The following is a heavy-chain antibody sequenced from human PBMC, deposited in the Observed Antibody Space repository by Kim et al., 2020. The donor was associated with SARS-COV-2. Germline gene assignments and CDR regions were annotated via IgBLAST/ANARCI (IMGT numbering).Heavy chain of an antibody. V-gene: IGHV3-48*03. Sequence: GGSLRLSCAASGFMYSADEMNWARQAPGKGLEWIAYNSSSGRVLFYAESVKGRFTISRDNAKNSLYLQMNSLRGDDTAIYYCARGRNYFGPWGQGTLVTVSS. CDR2: NSSSGRVL. D-gene: IGHD1-7*01. J-gene: IGHJ5*02. CDR1: GFMYSADE. CDR3: ARGRNYFGP.